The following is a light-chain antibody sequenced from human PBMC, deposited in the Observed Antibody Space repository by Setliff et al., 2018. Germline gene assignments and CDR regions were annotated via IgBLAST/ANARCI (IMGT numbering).Light chain of an antibody. CDR3: AAWDDSLYGRYV. CDR2: RNN. V-gene: IGLV1-44*01. CDR1: SSNIGSNT. Sequence: LTQPPSASGTPGQRVTISCSGSSSNIGSNTVNWYQQFPGTAPKLLIYRNNQRPSGVPDRFSGSKSATSASLAISGLQAEDEADYYCAAWDDSLYGRYVFGTGTKVTVL. J-gene: IGLJ1*01.